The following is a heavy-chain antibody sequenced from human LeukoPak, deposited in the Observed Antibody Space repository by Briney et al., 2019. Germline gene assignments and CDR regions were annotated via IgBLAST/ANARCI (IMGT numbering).Heavy chain of an antibody. CDR1: GFTFSSYW. Sequence: GGSLRLSCAASGFTFSSYWMSWVRQAPGKGLEWVANIKQDGSERYYVDSVKGRFTISRDNAKNSLFLQMNSLRAEDTAVYFCAISATARGGFDFWGQGTLVTVSS. CDR2: IKQDGSER. CDR3: AISATARGGFDF. D-gene: IGHD6-25*01. J-gene: IGHJ4*02. V-gene: IGHV3-7*01.